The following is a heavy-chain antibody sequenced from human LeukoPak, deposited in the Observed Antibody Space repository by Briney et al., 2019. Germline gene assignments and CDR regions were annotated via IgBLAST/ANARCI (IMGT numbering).Heavy chain of an antibody. Sequence: SETLSLTCAVYGGSFSGYYWSWIRQPPGKGLEWIGEINHSGSTNYNPSLKSRVTISVDTSKNQFSLKLSPVTAADTAVYYCAREGPSFWSGPDYGMDVWGQGTTVTVSS. CDR1: GGSFSGYY. D-gene: IGHD3-3*01. V-gene: IGHV4-34*01. CDR3: AREGPSFWSGPDYGMDV. CDR2: INHSGST. J-gene: IGHJ6*02.